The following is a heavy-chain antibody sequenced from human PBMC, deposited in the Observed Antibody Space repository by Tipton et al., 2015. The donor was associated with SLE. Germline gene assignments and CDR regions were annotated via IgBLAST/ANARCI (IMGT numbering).Heavy chain of an antibody. D-gene: IGHD3-10*01. Sequence: SLRLSCAASGFTFSSYSMHWVRQAPGKGLEWVELISYDGSKKYYADSVKGRFTISRDNSKNTMYLQMDSLRAEDTAVYYCATAGSGWFDPWGQGTLVTVSS. V-gene: IGHV3-30*04. CDR1: GFTFSSYS. CDR3: ATAGSGWFDP. CDR2: ISYDGSKK. J-gene: IGHJ5*02.